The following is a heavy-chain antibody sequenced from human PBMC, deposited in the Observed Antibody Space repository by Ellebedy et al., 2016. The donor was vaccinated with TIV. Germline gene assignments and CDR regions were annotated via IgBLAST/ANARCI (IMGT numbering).Heavy chain of an antibody. J-gene: IGHJ3*01. D-gene: IGHD4-17*01. V-gene: IGHV3-7*01. CDR1: GFTSGSYW. CDR2: INQDGSVK. CDR3: ATDGSYGDYRSPTHAFEF. Sequence: GGSLRLSCAAPGFTSGSYWMTWVRQAPGKGLEWVANINQDGSVKYYVDSVKGRFTISRDNAKNSLYLQMNSLGADDTAVYFCATDGSYGDYRSPTHAFEFWGQGTMVTVSS.